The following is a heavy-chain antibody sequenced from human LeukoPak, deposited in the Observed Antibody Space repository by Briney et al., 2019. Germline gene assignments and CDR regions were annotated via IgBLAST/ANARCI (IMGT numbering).Heavy chain of an antibody. D-gene: IGHD2-2*02. CDR2: ISTGGGAI. V-gene: IGHV3-48*03. CDR1: GFTFSSYE. CDR3: ARAQYCSSTTCYRTNDY. J-gene: IGHJ4*02. Sequence: GGSLRLSCAASGFTFSSYEMNWVRQAPGKGLEWVSYISTGGGAIYYADSVKGRFTISRDNAKNSLYLQMNSLRAEDTAVYYCARAQYCSSTTCYRTNDYWGQGTLVTVSS.